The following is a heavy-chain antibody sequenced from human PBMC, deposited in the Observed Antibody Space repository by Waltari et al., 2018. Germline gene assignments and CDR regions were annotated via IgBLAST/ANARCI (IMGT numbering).Heavy chain of an antibody. CDR2: MYHSGST. Sequence: QVQLEESGPGLVRPWETLSLTCTVSGYSISSNYYWAWIRRPPGKGLDWIGSMYHSGSTDYNPSLQSRVVISIDTSKNQLFLKLRFVTAADTAVYSCARASHCSSSSCYFDSWGQGVPVTVSS. V-gene: IGHV4-38-2*02. D-gene: IGHD2-2*01. CDR1: GYSISSNYY. CDR3: ARASHCSSSSCYFDS. J-gene: IGHJ4*02.